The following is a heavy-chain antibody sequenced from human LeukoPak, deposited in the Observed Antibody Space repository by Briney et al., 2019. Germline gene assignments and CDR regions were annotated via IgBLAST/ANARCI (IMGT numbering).Heavy chain of an antibody. J-gene: IGHJ4*02. CDR1: GFTFSDYY. V-gene: IGHV3-11*06. Sequence: GGSLRLSCAASGFTFSDYYMSWIRQAPGKGLEWVSYISSSSSYTNYADSVKGRFTISRDNAKNSLFLQMNRLRAEDTAVYYCARLKSGDPTKPAFDYWGQGTLVTVSS. D-gene: IGHD2-21*02. CDR2: ISSSSSYT. CDR3: ARLKSGDPTKPAFDY.